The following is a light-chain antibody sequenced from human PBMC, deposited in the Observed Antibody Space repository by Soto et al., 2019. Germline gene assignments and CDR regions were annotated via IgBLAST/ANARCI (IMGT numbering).Light chain of an antibody. CDR1: QSVSSD. V-gene: IGKV3-15*01. CDR3: QQYHEWPSWA. CDR2: GAS. J-gene: IGKJ1*01. Sequence: EIVMTQSPATLSVSPGERATLSCRASQSVSSDLAWYQQKPGQAPRLLIYGASTRATGFPARFSGSGSGTGFTLTISSVQSEDIALYYCQQYHEWPSWAFGQGTKGDIK.